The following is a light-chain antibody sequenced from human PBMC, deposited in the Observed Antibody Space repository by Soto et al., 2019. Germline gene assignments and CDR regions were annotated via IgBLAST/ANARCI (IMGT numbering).Light chain of an antibody. Sequence: EVVLTQSPGTLSLSPGERVTLSCRASQSVASSYLAWYQQKPGRAPRLLFYSASSRATGIPDRFSGSGSGTDFTLTISRLEPEDFAVYYCHHFGSLPETCGQWTNVE. CDR2: SAS. CDR3: HHFGSLPET. V-gene: IGKV3-20*01. J-gene: IGKJ1*01. CDR1: QSVASSY.